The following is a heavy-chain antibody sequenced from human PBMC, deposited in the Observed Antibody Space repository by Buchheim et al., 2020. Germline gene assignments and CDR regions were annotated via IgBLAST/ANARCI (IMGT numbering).Heavy chain of an antibody. CDR1: GFTFSRYG. CDR3: AGEGIAPRLPDY. CDR2: IWYDGSKE. J-gene: IGHJ4*02. Sequence: QVQLVESGGGVVQPGRSLRLSCAASGFTFSRYGMHWVRQAPGKGLEWVAVIWYDGSKEYYPDSVKGRFTISTDNSKSTLFLQMNSLRVEDTAVYFCAGEGIAPRLPDYWGQGTL. D-gene: IGHD6-6*01. V-gene: IGHV3-33*01.